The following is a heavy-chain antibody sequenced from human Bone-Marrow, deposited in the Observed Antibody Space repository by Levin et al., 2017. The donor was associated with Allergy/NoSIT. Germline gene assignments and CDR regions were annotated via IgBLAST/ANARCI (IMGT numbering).Heavy chain of an antibody. CDR2: VSYSGGT. D-gene: IGHD3-9*01. J-gene: IGHJ3*01. CDR3: ARGAGVFDTRGVFDV. Sequence: SQTLSLTCTVSGGSISGHYWHWIRQAPGKGLEWIGYVSYSGGTNYTPSLKRRLTISVDTSKSQVSLRLTSLTAADTAVCVCARGAGVFDTRGVFDVWGQGAMVIVSS. V-gene: IGHV4-59*11. CDR1: GGSISGHY.